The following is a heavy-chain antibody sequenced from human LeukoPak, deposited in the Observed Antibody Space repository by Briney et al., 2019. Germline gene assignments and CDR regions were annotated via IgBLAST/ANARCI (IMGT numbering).Heavy chain of an antibody. Sequence: SETLSLTCTVSGGSISSSSYYWGWIRQPPGKGLEWIGNIYYSGITYYNPSLKSRVTISVDTSKNQFSLKLSSVTAADTAVYYCARWGNNYFDYWGQGTLVTVSS. D-gene: IGHD1/OR15-1a*01. CDR1: GGSISSSSYY. J-gene: IGHJ4*02. CDR3: ARWGNNYFDY. V-gene: IGHV4-39*01. CDR2: IYYSGIT.